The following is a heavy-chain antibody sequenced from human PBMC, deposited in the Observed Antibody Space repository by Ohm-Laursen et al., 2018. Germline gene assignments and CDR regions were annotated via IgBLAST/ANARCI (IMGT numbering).Heavy chain of an antibody. CDR2: IYYSGST. J-gene: IGHJ6*02. CDR3: ARHLYCSSTSCRGGNYYYGMDV. Sequence: SETLSLTCTVSGGSISSYYWSWIRQPPGKGLEWIGYIYYSGSTNYNPSLKSRVTISVDTSKNQFSLKLSSVTAADTAVYYCARHLYCSSTSCRGGNYYYGMDVWGQGTTVTVSS. V-gene: IGHV4-59*08. D-gene: IGHD2-2*01. CDR1: GGSISSYY.